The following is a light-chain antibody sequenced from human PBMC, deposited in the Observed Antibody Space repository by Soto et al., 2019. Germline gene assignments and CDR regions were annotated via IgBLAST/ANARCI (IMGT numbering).Light chain of an antibody. CDR3: QQRSNWPPLIS. V-gene: IGKV3-11*01. CDR1: QSVSHK. CDR2: DAS. J-gene: IGKJ5*01. Sequence: EIVLTQSPGTLSLSPGERATLSCRASQSVSHKLSWYQQKPGQAPRLLIYDASNRATGIPARFSGSGSGTDFTLPIRSLEPEDFAVYYCQQRSNWPPLISFGQGTRLE.